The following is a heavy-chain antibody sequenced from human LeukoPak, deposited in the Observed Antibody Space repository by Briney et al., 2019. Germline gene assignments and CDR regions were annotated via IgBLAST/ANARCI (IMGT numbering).Heavy chain of an antibody. CDR3: ARGLRREQQLLRSFDY. CDR1: GYTFTNYD. CDR2: MNPNSGNT. Sequence: ASVRVSCKASGYTFTNYDINWVRQASGQGLEWMGWMNPNSGNTGSAQKFQGRVTMTSNTSISTAYMELSSLRSEDTAVYYCARGLRREQQLLRSFDYWGQGTPVTVSS. J-gene: IGHJ4*02. V-gene: IGHV1-8*01. D-gene: IGHD6-13*01.